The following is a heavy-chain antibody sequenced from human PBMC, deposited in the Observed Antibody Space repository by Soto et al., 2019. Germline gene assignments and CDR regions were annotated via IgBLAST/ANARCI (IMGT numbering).Heavy chain of an antibody. CDR2: ISYDGSNK. V-gene: IGHV3-30-3*01. CDR3: ARDEWLLSSYYYYGMDV. J-gene: IGHJ6*02. CDR1: GFTFSSYA. Sequence: GGSLRLSCAASGFTFSSYAMHWVRQAPGKGLEWVAVISYDGSNKYYADSVKGRFTISRDNSKNTPYLQMNSLRAEDTAVYYCARDEWLLSSYYYYGMDVWGQGTTVTVSS. D-gene: IGHD3-3*01.